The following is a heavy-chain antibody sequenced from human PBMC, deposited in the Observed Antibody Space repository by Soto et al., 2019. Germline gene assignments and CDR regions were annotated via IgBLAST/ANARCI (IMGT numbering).Heavy chain of an antibody. V-gene: IGHV3-53*01. D-gene: IGHD6-13*01. CDR3: ARESAAYTAAHPGDYYDMDV. Sequence: PGGSLRLSCAASGFTVSSNYMSWVRQAPGKGLEWVSVIYSGGSTYYADSVKGRFTISRDNSKNTLYLQMNSLRAEDTAVYYCARESAAYTAAHPGDYYDMDVWGQGTTVTVSS. CDR1: GFTVSSNY. CDR2: IYSGGST. J-gene: IGHJ6*02.